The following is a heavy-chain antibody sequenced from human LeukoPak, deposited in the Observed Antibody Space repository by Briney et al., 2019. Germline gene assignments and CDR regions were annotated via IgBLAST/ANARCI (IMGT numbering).Heavy chain of an antibody. CDR1: GGSISSYY. V-gene: IGHV4-59*01. CDR3: ASGEWIVRYFHH. D-gene: IGHD2/OR15-2a*01. J-gene: IGHJ1*01. Sequence: SETLSLTCTVSGGSISSYYWSWIRQPPGKEMEWIGYIHYSGSTNYNPSLKSRLTISVDTSKNQFSLKLSSVTAADTAVYYCASGEWIVRYFHHWGQGTLVTVSS. CDR2: IHYSGST.